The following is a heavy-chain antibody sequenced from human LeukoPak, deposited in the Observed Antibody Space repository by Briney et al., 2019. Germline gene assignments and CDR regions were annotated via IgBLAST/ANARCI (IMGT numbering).Heavy chain of an antibody. V-gene: IGHV1-69*13. CDR3: AREIPEKGYCSGGSCYSGGFDY. J-gene: IGHJ4*02. D-gene: IGHD2-15*01. Sequence: SVKVSCKASGGTFSSYAISWVRQAPGQGLEWMGGIIPIFGTANYAQKFQGRVTITADESTSAAYMELSSLRSEDTAVYYCAREIPEKGYCSGGSCYSGGFDYWGQGTLVTVSS. CDR2: IIPIFGTA. CDR1: GGTFSSYA.